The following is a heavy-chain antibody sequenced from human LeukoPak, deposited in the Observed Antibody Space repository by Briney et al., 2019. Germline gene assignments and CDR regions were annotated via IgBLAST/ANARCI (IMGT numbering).Heavy chain of an antibody. J-gene: IGHJ5*02. D-gene: IGHD1-26*01. V-gene: IGHV4-61*10. Sequence: PSETLSLTCTVSGGSISRGSYYWSWIRQPAGKGLEWIGYIFYSGATYYNPSLKSRVTISLDTSQNQFSLTLSSMTAADTAVYYCARGSGSTRATWFDPWGQGILVTVSS. CDR3: ARGSGSTRATWFDP. CDR2: IFYSGAT. CDR1: GGSISRGSYY.